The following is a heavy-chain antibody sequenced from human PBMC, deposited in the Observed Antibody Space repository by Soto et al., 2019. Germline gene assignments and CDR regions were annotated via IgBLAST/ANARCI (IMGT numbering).Heavy chain of an antibody. J-gene: IGHJ6*02. CDR2: ISYDGSNK. CDR3: VSLGFLEWLLDPPSYYYGMDV. CDR1: GFTFSSYA. Sequence: GSLRLSCAASGFTFSSYAMHWVRQAPGKGLEWVAVISYDGSNKYYADPVKGRFTISRDNSKNTLYLQMNSLRAEDTAVYYCVSLGFLEWLLDPPSYYYGMDVWGQGTTVTVSS. D-gene: IGHD3-3*01. V-gene: IGHV3-30-3*01.